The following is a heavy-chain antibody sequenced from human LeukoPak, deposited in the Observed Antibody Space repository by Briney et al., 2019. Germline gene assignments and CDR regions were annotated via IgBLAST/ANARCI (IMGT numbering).Heavy chain of an antibody. Sequence: GGSLRLSCAASGFTFSNYWMSWVRQAPGKGLEWLANINQFGSEMYYVDSVKGRFTISRDNGKNSLYLQTNSLRADDTAVYYCARDQGSMIVVRTTSWYFDLWGRGTRDPVSS. V-gene: IGHV3-7*01. CDR1: GFTFSNYW. CDR2: INQFGSEM. J-gene: IGHJ2*01. CDR3: ARDQGSMIVVRTTSWYFDL. D-gene: IGHD3-22*01.